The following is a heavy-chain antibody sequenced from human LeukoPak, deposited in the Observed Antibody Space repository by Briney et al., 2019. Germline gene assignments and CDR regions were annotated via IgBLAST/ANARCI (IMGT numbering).Heavy chain of an antibody. D-gene: IGHD1-20*01. V-gene: IGHV3-48*03. CDR3: ASAARHSWNQYYYYMDV. CDR1: GFTFSSYE. CDR2: ISSSGSTI. J-gene: IGHJ6*03. Sequence: GGSLRLSCAASGFTFSSYEMNWVRQAPGKGLEWVSYISSSGSTIYYADSVKGRFTISRDDAKNSLFLQMNSLRAEDTAVYYCASAARHSWNQYYYYMDVWGKGTTVTVSS.